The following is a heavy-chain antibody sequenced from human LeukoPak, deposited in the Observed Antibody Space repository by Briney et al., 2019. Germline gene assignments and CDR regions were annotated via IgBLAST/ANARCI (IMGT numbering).Heavy chain of an antibody. V-gene: IGHV3-21*01. CDR3: ASRRVVTAIRSDAFDI. D-gene: IGHD2-21*02. J-gene: IGHJ3*02. Sequence: PGGSLRLSCAASGFTFSSYSMNWVRQAPGKGLEWVSSISSSSSYIYYADSVKGRFTISRDNAKNSLYLQMNSLRAEDTAVYYCASRRVVTAIRSDAFDIWGQGTMVTVSS. CDR1: GFTFSSYS. CDR2: ISSSSSYI.